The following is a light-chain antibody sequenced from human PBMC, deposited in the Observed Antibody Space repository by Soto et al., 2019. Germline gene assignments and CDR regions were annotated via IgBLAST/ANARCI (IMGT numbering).Light chain of an antibody. V-gene: IGKV1-33*01. CDR2: DAS. J-gene: IGKJ4*01. CDR1: QDISNY. CDR3: QQYANLPLT. Sequence: DIQMTESPSSLSASVGDRVTITCQASQDISNYLNWYQQKPGKAPKLLIYDASNLETGVPSRFSGSGAGTDFTFTINSLQPADIATYHGQQYANLPLTFGGGTKVEIK.